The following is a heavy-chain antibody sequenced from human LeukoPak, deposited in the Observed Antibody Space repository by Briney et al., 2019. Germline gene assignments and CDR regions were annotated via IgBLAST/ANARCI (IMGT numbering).Heavy chain of an antibody. CDR3: ARLTPSTYYYDSRGYRGGLDS. Sequence: GGSLRLSCAASGFTFSNYAMHWVRQAPGKGLEWVEVISSDGSNKYYGDSVKGRFTISRDNSKNTLYLEVNSLRDEDTAVYYCARLTPSTYYYDSRGYRGGLDSWGQGTLVTVSS. V-gene: IGHV3-30-3*01. CDR2: ISSDGSNK. J-gene: IGHJ4*02. D-gene: IGHD3-22*01. CDR1: GFTFSNYA.